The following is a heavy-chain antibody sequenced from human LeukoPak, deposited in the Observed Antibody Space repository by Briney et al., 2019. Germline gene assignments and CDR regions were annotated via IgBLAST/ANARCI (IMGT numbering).Heavy chain of an antibody. V-gene: IGHV4-39*02. D-gene: IGHD5-24*01. CDR1: GDSISSSGYY. Sequence: SETLSLTCTVSGDSISSSGYYWGWIRQPPGKGLEWIASIYYSGRTYYNPSLKSRITISVDSSKNQFSLRLSSVTAADTAVYYCARDGYNAGGNFDYWGQGTLVTVSS. J-gene: IGHJ4*02. CDR2: IYYSGRT. CDR3: ARDGYNAGGNFDY.